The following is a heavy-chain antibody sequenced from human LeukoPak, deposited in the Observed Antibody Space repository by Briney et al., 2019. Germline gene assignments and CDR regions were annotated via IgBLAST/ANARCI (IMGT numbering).Heavy chain of an antibody. CDR2: IDISGST. V-gene: IGHV4-61*02. CDR1: GGSISSGSYY. CDR3: AREGAAAGPRFDP. D-gene: IGHD6-13*01. J-gene: IGHJ5*02. Sequence: PSQTLSLTCTVSGGSISSGSYYWSWIRQPAGKGLEWIGRIDISGSTNYNPSLNSRVTISVDTSKNQFSLQLNSVTPEDTAVYYCAREGAAAGPRFDPWGQGTLVTVSS.